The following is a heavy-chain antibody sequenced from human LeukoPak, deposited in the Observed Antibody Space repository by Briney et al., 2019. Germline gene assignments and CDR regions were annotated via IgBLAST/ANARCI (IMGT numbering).Heavy chain of an antibody. J-gene: IGHJ4*02. Sequence: ASVKVPCKISGYTSTEYGITWVRQAPGEGLEWMGWISVYNGKTNCAQKLQGRVTMTTDTSTSTPYMELRSLRSDDTAVYYCASARYGSGTYYFDYWGQGTLVTVSS. CDR3: ASARYGSGTYYFDY. D-gene: IGHD3-10*01. CDR2: ISVYNGKT. V-gene: IGHV1-18*01. CDR1: GYTSTEYG.